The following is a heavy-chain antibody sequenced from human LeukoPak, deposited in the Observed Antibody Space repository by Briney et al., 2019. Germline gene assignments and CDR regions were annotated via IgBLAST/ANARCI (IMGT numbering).Heavy chain of an antibody. CDR3: AKSSPPDAFDI. CDR2: ISSSSSTI. CDR1: GFTFSSHS. Sequence: GGSLRLSCAASGFTFSSHSMNWVRQAPGKGLEWVSYISSSSSTIYYADSVKGRFTISRDNAKNSLYLQMNSLRAEDTAVYYCAKSSPPDAFDIWGQGTMVTVSS. J-gene: IGHJ3*02. V-gene: IGHV3-48*01.